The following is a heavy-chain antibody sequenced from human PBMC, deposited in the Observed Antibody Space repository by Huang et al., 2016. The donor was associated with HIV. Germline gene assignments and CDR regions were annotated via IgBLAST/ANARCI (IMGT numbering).Heavy chain of an antibody. J-gene: IGHJ6*03. V-gene: IGHV7-4-1*02. CDR2: INTISHDP. CDR3: ARVSNIFGGDYYYLDV. CDR1: GYSFTKYA. D-gene: IGHD3-3*02. Sequence: QVQLVQSASELKKPGASVKISCKASGYSFTKYAMTWVRQAPGQGLEWRGGINTISHDPAYARDFTGRFVFALDTSVSTAFLQISNLKAEDSGVYYCARVSNIFGGDYYYLDVWGRGTAVTVSS.